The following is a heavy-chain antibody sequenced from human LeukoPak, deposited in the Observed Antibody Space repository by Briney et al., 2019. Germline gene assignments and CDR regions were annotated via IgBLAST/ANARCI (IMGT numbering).Heavy chain of an antibody. V-gene: IGHV3-30*02. J-gene: IGHJ4*02. CDR1: GFTFSSYG. CDR2: IRYDGSNK. Sequence: GGSLRLSCAASGFTFSSYGMHWVRQAPGKGLEWVAFIRYDGSNKYYADSVKGRFTISRDNSKNTLYLQMNSLRAEDTAVYHCAKDHWHSFDYWGQGTLVTVSS. CDR3: AKDHWHSFDY.